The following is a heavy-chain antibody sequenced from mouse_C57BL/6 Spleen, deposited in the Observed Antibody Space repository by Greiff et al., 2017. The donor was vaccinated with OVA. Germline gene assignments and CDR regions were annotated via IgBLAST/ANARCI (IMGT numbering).Heavy chain of an antibody. CDR1: GYSFTGYF. CDR2: INPYNGDT. CDR3: ARDYGSSYGGLFDY. J-gene: IGHJ2*01. D-gene: IGHD1-1*01. Sequence: EVQLVESGPELVKPGDSVKISCKASGYSFTGYFMNWVMQSHGKSLEWIGRINPYNGDTFYNQKFKGKATLTVDKSSSTAHMELRSLTSEDSAVYYCARDYGSSYGGLFDYGGQGTTLTVSS. V-gene: IGHV1-20*01.